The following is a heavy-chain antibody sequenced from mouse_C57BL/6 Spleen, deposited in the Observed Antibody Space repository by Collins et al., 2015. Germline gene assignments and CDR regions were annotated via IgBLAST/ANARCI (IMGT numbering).Heavy chain of an antibody. CDR3: ARLGNRGLAY. J-gene: IGHJ3*01. CDR1: GYTFTSYW. D-gene: IGHD5-2*01. V-gene: IGHV1-59*01. CDR2: IDPSDSYT. Sequence: QVQLQQPGAELVRPGTSVKLSCKASGYTFTSYWMHWVKQRPGQGLEWIGVIDPSDSYTNYNQKFKGKATLTVDTSSSTAYMQLSSLTSEDSAVYYCARLGNRGLAYWGQGTLVTVSA.